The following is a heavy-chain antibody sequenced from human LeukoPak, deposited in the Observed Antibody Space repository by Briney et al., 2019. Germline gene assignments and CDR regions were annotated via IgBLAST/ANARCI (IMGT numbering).Heavy chain of an antibody. J-gene: IGHJ6*02. CDR3: VRTRGNYGYYYYYYGMDV. V-gene: IGHV4-34*01. CDR2: INHSGST. CDR1: GRSFSGYY. Sequence: SETLSLTCAVYGRSFSGYYWSWIRQPPGKGLEWIGEINHSGSTNYNPSLKSRVTISVDTSKNQFSLKLSSVTAADTAVYYCVRTRGNYGYYYYYYGMDVWGQGTTVTVSS. D-gene: IGHD1-26*01.